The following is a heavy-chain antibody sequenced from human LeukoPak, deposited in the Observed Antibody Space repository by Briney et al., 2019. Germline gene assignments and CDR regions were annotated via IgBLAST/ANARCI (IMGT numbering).Heavy chain of an antibody. CDR3: ATEGPNYYMDV. J-gene: IGHJ6*03. V-gene: IGHV1-69*05. Sequence: GSSVKVSCKASGGTFSKFGISWVRQAPGEGLEWMGVIIPMFGAANYAQKFQGRVAITTDESTTTAHMELISLTSDDTAVYFCATEGPNYYMDVWGKGTTVTVSS. CDR1: GGTFSKFG. CDR2: IIPMFGAA.